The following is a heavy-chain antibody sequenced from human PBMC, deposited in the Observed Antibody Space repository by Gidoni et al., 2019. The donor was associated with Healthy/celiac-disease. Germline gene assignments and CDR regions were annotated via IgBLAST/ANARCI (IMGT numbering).Heavy chain of an antibody. V-gene: IGHV3-13*01. CDR1: GFTFSSYD. D-gene: IGHD3-22*01. CDR2: IGTAGDT. CDR3: ARVVRYYDSSGYRNWYFDL. Sequence: EVQLVESGGGLVQPGGSLRLSCADSGFTFSSYDMHWVRQATGKGLEWVSAIGTAGDTYYPGTVKGRFTISRENAKNSLYLQMNSLRAGDTAVYYCARVVRYYDSSGYRNWYFDLWGRGTLVTVSS. J-gene: IGHJ2*01.